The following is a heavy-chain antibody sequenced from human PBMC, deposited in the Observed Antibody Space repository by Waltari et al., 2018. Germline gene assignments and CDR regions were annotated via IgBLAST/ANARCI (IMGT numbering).Heavy chain of an antibody. J-gene: IGHJ4*02. CDR3: AKDVYSSSWYRPIDY. V-gene: IGHV3-30*18. CDR2: ISYDGSNK. D-gene: IGHD6-13*01. Sequence: QVQLVESGGGVVQPGRSLRLSCAASGFTFSSYGMHWVRQAPGKGLEWVAVISYDGSNKYYADSVKGRFTISRDNSKNTLYLQMNSLRAEDTAVYYCAKDVYSSSWYRPIDYWGQGTLVTVSS. CDR1: GFTFSSYG.